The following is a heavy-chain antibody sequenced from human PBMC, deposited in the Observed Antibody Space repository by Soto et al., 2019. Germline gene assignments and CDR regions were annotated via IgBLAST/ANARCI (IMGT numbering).Heavy chain of an antibody. D-gene: IGHD4-17*01. V-gene: IGHV1-18*01. Sequence: ASVKFSCKASGYTFTSYGISWVRQAPGQGLDWMGWISAYNGNTNYAQKLQGRVTMTTDTSTSTAYMELRSLRSDDTAVYYCARDKSYGDPAYGMDVWGQGTTVTVSS. CDR3: ARDKSYGDPAYGMDV. J-gene: IGHJ6*02. CDR2: ISAYNGNT. CDR1: GYTFTSYG.